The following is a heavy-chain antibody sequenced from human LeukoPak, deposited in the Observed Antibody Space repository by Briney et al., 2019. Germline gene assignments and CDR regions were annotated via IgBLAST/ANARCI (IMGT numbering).Heavy chain of an antibody. CDR3: ARATYYYDSSGPSRAFDI. D-gene: IGHD3-22*01. CDR2: IYSGGST. Sequence: GGSLRLSCAASGFTVSSNYMSWVRQAPGKGLEWVSVIYSGGSTYYADSVKGRFTISRDNSKNTLYLQMNSLRAEDTAVYYCARATYYYDSSGPSRAFDIWGQGTMVTVSS. V-gene: IGHV3-66*01. J-gene: IGHJ3*02. CDR1: GFTVSSNY.